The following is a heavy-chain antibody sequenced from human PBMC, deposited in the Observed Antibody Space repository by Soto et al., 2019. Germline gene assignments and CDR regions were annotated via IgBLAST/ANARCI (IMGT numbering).Heavy chain of an antibody. J-gene: IGHJ6*02. CDR3: ARQGSYYDFWSGYYRGSWGMDC. V-gene: IGHV5-51*01. CDR2: IYPGDSDT. CDR1: GYSFTSYW. Sequence: GESLKISCKGSGYSFTSYWIGWVRQMPGKGLEWMGIIYPGDSDTRYSPSFQGQVTISADKSISTAYLQWSSLKASDTAMYYCARQGSYYDFWSGYYRGSWGMDCWGQGTTVTVSS. D-gene: IGHD3-3*01.